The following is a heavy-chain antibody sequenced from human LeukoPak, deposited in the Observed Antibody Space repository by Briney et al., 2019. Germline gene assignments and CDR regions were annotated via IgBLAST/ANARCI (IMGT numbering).Heavy chain of an antibody. Sequence: GRSLRLSCAASGFTFSSYGMHWVRQAPGKGLEWVAVISYDGSNKYYADSVKGRFTISRDNSKNTLYLQMNSLRAEDTAVYYCAKERGDILTGYLGGVDYWGQGTLVTVSS. D-gene: IGHD3-9*01. V-gene: IGHV3-30*18. CDR1: GFTFSSYG. CDR3: AKERGDILTGYLGGVDY. CDR2: ISYDGSNK. J-gene: IGHJ4*02.